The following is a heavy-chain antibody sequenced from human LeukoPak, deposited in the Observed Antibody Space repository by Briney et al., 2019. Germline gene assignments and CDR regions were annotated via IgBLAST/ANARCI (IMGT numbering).Heavy chain of an antibody. Sequence: GRSLRLSCAASGFTFDDYAMHWVRQAPGKGLEWVSGISWNSGSIGYADSVKGRFTISRDNAKNSLYLQMNSLRAEDTALYYCARKYSGTNPFDYWGQGTLVTVSS. J-gene: IGHJ4*02. V-gene: IGHV3-9*01. D-gene: IGHD1-26*01. CDR3: ARKYSGTNPFDY. CDR2: ISWNSGSI. CDR1: GFTFDDYA.